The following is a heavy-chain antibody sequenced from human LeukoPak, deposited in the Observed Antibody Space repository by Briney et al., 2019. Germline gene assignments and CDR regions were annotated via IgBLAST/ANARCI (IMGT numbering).Heavy chain of an antibody. CDR2: IYYSGST. V-gene: IGHV4-39*01. CDR1: GGSISSSSYY. CDR3: ARALLGIAVAGTLDY. D-gene: IGHD6-19*01. Sequence: SETLSLTCTVSGGSISSSSYYWGWIRLPPGKGLEWIGSIYYSGSTYYNPSLKSRVTISVDTSKNQFSLKLSSVTAADTAVYYCARALLGIAVAGTLDYWGQGTLVTVSS. J-gene: IGHJ4*02.